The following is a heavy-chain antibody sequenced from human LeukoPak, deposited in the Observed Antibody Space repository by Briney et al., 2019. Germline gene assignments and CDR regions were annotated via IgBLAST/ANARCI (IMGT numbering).Heavy chain of an antibody. D-gene: IGHD6-19*01. J-gene: IGHJ4*02. Sequence: GGSLRLSCAGSGFTFSSYWMHWVRQAPGKGLVWVSRVKFDGSVTTYAESVKGRFTISRDNAKNTLFLQMNSLRAEDTAVYYCARVGAVAGSLDYGGQGPPATVSS. CDR1: GFTFSSYW. CDR2: VKFDGSVT. V-gene: IGHV3-74*01. CDR3: ARVGAVAGSLDY.